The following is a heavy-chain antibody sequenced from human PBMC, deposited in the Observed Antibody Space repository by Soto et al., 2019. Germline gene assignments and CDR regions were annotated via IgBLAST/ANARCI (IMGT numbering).Heavy chain of an antibody. V-gene: IGHV4-31*03. CDR2: IYYSRST. D-gene: IGHD6-13*01. CDR3: ARGYSSSWGGWFDP. J-gene: IGHJ5*02. Sequence: QVQLQESGPGLVKPSQTLSLTCTVSGGSISSGGYYWSWIRHHPGKGLEWIGYIYYSRSTYYNPSLKSRVTISVDTSKNQFSLKLSSVTAADTAVYYCARGYSSSWGGWFDPWGQGTLVTVSS. CDR1: GGSISSGGYY.